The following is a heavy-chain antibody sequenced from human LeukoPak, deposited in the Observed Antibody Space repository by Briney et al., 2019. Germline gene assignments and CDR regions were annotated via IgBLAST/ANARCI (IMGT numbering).Heavy chain of an antibody. D-gene: IGHD1-1*01. CDR3: ARDSGRPPTSFDY. J-gene: IGHJ4*02. CDR2: IIPILDLT. CDR1: GGTFSSYA. Sequence: SVKVSCKASGGTFSSYAISWVRQAPGQGLEWMGRIIPILDLTKYAPKIQDRVTITADKSTSTAYMELNSLRSEDTAVYFCARDSGRPPTSFDYWGQGTLVTVSS. V-gene: IGHV1-69*04.